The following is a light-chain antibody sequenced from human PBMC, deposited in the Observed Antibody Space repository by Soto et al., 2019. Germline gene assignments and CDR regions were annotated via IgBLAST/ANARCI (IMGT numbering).Light chain of an antibody. CDR1: QTIFYSSNGKDY. V-gene: IGKV4-1*01. Sequence: DIVMTQSPDSLAVSLGERATINCRSSQTIFYSSNGKDYLAWYQQKPGQPPRVLIYLASTRESGVPDRFSGSGSGSDFTLTISNLQAEDVAVYYCQQYSTSPWTFGQGTKVDIK. CDR2: LAS. CDR3: QQYSTSPWT. J-gene: IGKJ1*01.